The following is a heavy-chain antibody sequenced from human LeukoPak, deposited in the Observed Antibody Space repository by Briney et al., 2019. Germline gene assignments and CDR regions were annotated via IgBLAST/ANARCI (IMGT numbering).Heavy chain of an antibody. CDR3: ARDDPTYGDYAFDY. V-gene: IGHV3-66*01. CDR2: IYSGGST. D-gene: IGHD4-17*01. J-gene: IGHJ4*02. Sequence: GGSLRLSCAASGFTFSSRAMSWVRQAPGKGLEWVSVIYSGGSTYYADSVKGRFTISRDNSKNTLYLQMNSLRAEDTAVYYCARDDPTYGDYAFDYWGQGALVTVSS. CDR1: GFTFSSRA.